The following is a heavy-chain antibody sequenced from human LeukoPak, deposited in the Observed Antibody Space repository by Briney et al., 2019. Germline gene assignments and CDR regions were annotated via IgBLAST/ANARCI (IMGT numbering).Heavy chain of an antibody. V-gene: IGHV4-30-4*01. Sequence: SETLSLTCTVSGGSISSGDYYWSWIRQPPGKGLEWIGYIYYSGSTYYNPFLKSRVTISVDTSKNQFSLKLSSVTAADTAVYYCARPGKLGNYFDYWGQGTLVTVSS. J-gene: IGHJ4*02. CDR1: GGSISSGDYY. D-gene: IGHD7-27*01. CDR3: ARPGKLGNYFDY. CDR2: IYYSGST.